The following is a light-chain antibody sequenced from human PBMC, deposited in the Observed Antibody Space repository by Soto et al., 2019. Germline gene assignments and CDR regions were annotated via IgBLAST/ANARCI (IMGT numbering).Light chain of an antibody. CDR3: QQRSYPIT. Sequence: EIVMTQLPTTLSVSPGEGATVSFRASLRSGTPLAWYEHEPGQSPTLLIYGAPTRDTRTPARFSGSGSGTEFTLTISSLQSEDFAVYYCQQRSYPITFGQGTRLEIK. V-gene: IGKV3D-15*01. CDR1: LRSGTP. J-gene: IGKJ5*01. CDR2: GAP.